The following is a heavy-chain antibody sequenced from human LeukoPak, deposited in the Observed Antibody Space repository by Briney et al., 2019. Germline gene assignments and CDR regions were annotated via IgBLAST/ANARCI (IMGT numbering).Heavy chain of an antibody. CDR2: ISYDGSNK. J-gene: IGHJ3*02. Sequence: SGRSLRLSCAASGFTFSSYGMHWVRQAPGKGLEWVAVISYDGSNKYYADSVKGRFTISRDNSKNTLYLQMNSLRAEDTAVYYCAKVERSPLFDIWGQGTMVTVSS. V-gene: IGHV3-30*18. CDR1: GFTFSSYG. CDR3: AKVERSPLFDI.